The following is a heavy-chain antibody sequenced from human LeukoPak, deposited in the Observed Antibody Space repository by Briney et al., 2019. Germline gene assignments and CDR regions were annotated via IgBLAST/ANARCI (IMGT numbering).Heavy chain of an antibody. Sequence: ASVKVSCKASGYTFTSYGISWVRQAPGQGLEWMGWISAYNGNTNYAQKLQGRVTMTTDTSTSTAYMELRSLRSDDTAVYYCARDRIVEAIRTDVDYWGQGTLVTVSS. CDR1: GYTFTSYG. V-gene: IGHV1-18*01. CDR3: ARDRIVEAIRTDVDY. D-gene: IGHD2-21*01. CDR2: ISAYNGNT. J-gene: IGHJ4*02.